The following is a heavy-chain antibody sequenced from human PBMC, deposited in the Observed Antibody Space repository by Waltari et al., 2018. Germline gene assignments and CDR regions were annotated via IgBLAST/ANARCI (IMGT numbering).Heavy chain of an antibody. Sequence: QVQLQESGPGLVKPSETLSLTCSVAGGSISSYYWHWIRQPAGKGLEWIGRIYTSGNTNYNPSLKRRVAMSVDTSKNQFSLQLTSVTAAVTAVYYCAREDMVVSSFDHWGQGTLVTVSS. D-gene: IGHD2-15*01. V-gene: IGHV4-4*07. CDR3: AREDMVVSSFDH. CDR2: IYTSGNT. CDR1: GGSISSYY. J-gene: IGHJ4*02.